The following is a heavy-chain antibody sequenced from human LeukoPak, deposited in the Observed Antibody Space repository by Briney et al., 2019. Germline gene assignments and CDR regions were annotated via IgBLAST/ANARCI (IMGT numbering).Heavy chain of an antibody. V-gene: IGHV3-23*01. CDR1: GFTFTSYA. J-gene: IGHJ4*02. D-gene: IGHD3-10*01. CDR3: ANSKGGMVRGVPDY. Sequence: PGGSLRLSCAASGFTFTSYAMSWVRQPPGRGLGWVSAISGSGGSTYYADSVKGRFTISRDNSKNTLYLQMNSLRAEDTAVYYCANSKGGMVRGVPDYWGQGTLVTVSS. CDR2: ISGSGGST.